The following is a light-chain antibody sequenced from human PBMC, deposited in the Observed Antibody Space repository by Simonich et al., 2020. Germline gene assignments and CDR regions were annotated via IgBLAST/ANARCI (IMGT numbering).Light chain of an antibody. V-gene: IGKV3-11*01. CDR2: DAS. Sequence: EIVLTQSPATLSLSPGERATLSCRASQSVSSYLAWYQQKPGQAPRLLIYDASNRATGIAARFSGSGSGTDFTLTISSLEPEDFAVYYCQQYGSSPLTFGGGTKVEIK. CDR3: QQYGSSPLT. J-gene: IGKJ4*01. CDR1: QSVSSY.